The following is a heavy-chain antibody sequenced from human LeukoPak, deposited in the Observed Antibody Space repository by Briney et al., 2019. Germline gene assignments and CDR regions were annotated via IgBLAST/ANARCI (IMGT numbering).Heavy chain of an antibody. CDR3: VREDTPATANY. D-gene: IGHD2-21*02. Sequence: GGSLRLSCAASGFTFSNYAMSWVRQTPGKGLEWVSAISGGGDITYYADSVTGRFTISRDNSKDTLFLQMHSLRPGDTAVYYCVREDTPATANYWGQGTLVTISS. J-gene: IGHJ4*02. CDR2: ISGGGDIT. CDR1: GFTFSNYA. V-gene: IGHV3-23*01.